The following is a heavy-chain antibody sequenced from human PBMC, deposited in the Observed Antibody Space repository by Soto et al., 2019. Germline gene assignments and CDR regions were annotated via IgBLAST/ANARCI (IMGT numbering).Heavy chain of an antibody. J-gene: IGHJ4*02. CDR3: AHGDPLDFHY. CDR2: IYWNGIE. V-gene: IGHV2-5*01. Sequence: QITLKESGPTLVKPTQTLTLTCTFSGFSLSSSGVAVGWIRQPPGKALEWLALIYWNGIERYSPSLNSRLTITMDTSKNQVVLTMTNMDPVDTATYFCAHGDPLDFHYWGQGTLVSVSP. CDR1: GFSLSSSGVA.